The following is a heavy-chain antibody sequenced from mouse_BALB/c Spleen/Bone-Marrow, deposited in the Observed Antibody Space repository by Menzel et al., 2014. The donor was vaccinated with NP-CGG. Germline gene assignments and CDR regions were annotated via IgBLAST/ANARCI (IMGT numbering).Heavy chain of an antibody. V-gene: IGHV14-4*02. Sequence: EVKLVESGAELVRSGASVKLSCTASGFNIKDYYMHWVKQRPEQGLEWIGWIDPENGDTEYAPKFQDKATMTADTSSNTAYLQLSSLTSEDTAVYYCNGNYYAMDYWGQGTSVTVSS. CDR2: IDPENGDT. CDR1: GFNIKDYY. CDR3: NGNYYAMDY. D-gene: IGHD2-1*01. J-gene: IGHJ4*01.